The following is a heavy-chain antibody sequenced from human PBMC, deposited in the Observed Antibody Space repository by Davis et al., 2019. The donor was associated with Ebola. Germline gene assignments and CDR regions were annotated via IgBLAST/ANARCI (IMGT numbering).Heavy chain of an antibody. V-gene: IGHV4-34*01. CDR1: GGSISSYY. J-gene: IGHJ4*02. D-gene: IGHD5-18*01. CDR3: ARGRRYSYGPPRY. CDR2: INHMGST. Sequence: SETLSLTCTVSGGSISSYYWSCIRQPPGKGLEWIGEINHMGSTNYNPSLKSRFTISVATSKNQFSLKLSSVTAADTAVYYCARGRRYSYGPPRYWGQGTLVTVSS.